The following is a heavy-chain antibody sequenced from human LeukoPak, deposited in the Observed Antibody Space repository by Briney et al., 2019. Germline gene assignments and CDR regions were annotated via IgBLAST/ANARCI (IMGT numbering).Heavy chain of an antibody. J-gene: IGHJ5*02. CDR2: ISSSGSTI. Sequence: GGSLRLSCAASGFTFSSYEMNWVRQAPGKGLEWVSYISSSGSTIYYADSVKGRFTISRDNAKNSLYLQMNSLRAEDTAVYYCASLHDYGDYGWFDHWGQGTLVTVSS. CDR3: ASLHDYGDYGWFDH. D-gene: IGHD4-17*01. CDR1: GFTFSSYE. V-gene: IGHV3-48*03.